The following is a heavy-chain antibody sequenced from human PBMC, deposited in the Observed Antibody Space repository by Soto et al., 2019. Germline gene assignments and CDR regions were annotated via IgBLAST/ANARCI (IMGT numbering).Heavy chain of an antibody. Sequence: GGSLRLSCAASGFTYSTYTMHWVRQAPGKGLEWVAVISYDGSNKYYADSVKGRFTISRDNSKNTLYLQMNSLRAEDTAVYYCAKDLLTTVVPFTDYYYYYGMDVWGQGTTVTVSS. D-gene: IGHD4-17*01. CDR3: AKDLLTTVVPFTDYYYYYGMDV. CDR1: GFTYSTYT. V-gene: IGHV3-30*18. J-gene: IGHJ6*02. CDR2: ISYDGSNK.